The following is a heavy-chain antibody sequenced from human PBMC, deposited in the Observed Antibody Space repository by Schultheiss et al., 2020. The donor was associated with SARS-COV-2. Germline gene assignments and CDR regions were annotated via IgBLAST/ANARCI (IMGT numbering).Heavy chain of an antibody. D-gene: IGHD3-16*01. Sequence: GGSLRLSCAASGFTFSDYYMSWIRQAPGKGLEWVAVISYDGSNKYYADSVKGRFTISRDNSKNTLYLQMNSLRAEDTAVYYCAKGRDDYIGPHFDYWGQGTLVTVSS. CDR2: ISYDGSNK. J-gene: IGHJ4*02. CDR3: AKGRDDYIGPHFDY. V-gene: IGHV3-30*18. CDR1: GFTFSDYY.